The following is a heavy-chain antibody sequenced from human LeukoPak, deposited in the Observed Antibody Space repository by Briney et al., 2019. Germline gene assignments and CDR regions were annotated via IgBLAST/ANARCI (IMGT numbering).Heavy chain of an antibody. Sequence: SETLSLTCTVSGGSISSYCWSWIRQPPGKGLEWIGYIYYSGSTNYNPSLKSRVTISVDTSKNQFSLKLSSVTAADTAVYYCARDTSVGYCGGDCYPGYALDIWGQGTMVTVSS. D-gene: IGHD2-21*02. V-gene: IGHV4-59*01. CDR3: ARDTSVGYCGGDCYPGYALDI. CDR2: IYYSGST. J-gene: IGHJ3*02. CDR1: GGSISSYC.